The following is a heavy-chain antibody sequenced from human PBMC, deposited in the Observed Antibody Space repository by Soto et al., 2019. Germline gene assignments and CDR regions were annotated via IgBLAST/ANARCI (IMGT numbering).Heavy chain of an antibody. V-gene: IGHV4-34*01. CDR3: ALGVLSYGAHF. J-gene: IGHJ2*01. CDR1: DRSLGDYF. Sequence: WETLSITCAVSDRSLGDYFSSWIRQPPGMEQEWIGEINPLGSINYNPSLKSRVTISVHTSKQQFSLTLNSVTAAHTATNYCALGVLSYGAHF. CDR2: INPLGSI. D-gene: IGHD3-16*02.